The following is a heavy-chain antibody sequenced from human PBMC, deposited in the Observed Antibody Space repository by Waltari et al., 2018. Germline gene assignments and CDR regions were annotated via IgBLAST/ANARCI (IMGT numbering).Heavy chain of an antibody. CDR1: GGSISSYY. D-gene: IGHD3-22*01. V-gene: IGHV4-4*07. Sequence: QVQLQESGPGLVKPSETLSLTCTVSGGSISSYYWSWIRQPAGKGLEWIGRIYTSGGTNYNPSLKSRVTMSVDTSKNQFSLKLSSVTAADTAVYYCARGKNYYDSSGYPQDYYYMDVWGKGTTVTVSS. J-gene: IGHJ6*03. CDR2: IYTSGGT. CDR3: ARGKNYYDSSGYPQDYYYMDV.